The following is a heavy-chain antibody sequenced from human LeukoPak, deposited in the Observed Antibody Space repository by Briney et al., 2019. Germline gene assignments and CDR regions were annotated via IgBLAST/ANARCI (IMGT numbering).Heavy chain of an antibody. CDR2: ISSSSSYI. CDR1: GFTFSSYS. Sequence: PGGSLRLSCAASGFTFSSYSMNWVRQAPGKGLEWVSSISSSSSYIYYADSVKGRFTISRDNAKNSLYLQMNSLRAEDTAVYYCARARGKIQLWLPDYFDYWGQGILVTVSS. CDR3: ARARGKIQLWLPDYFDY. D-gene: IGHD5-18*01. V-gene: IGHV3-21*01. J-gene: IGHJ4*02.